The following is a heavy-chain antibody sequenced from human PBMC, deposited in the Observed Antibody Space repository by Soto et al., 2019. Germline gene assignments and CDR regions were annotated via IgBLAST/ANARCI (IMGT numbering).Heavy chain of an antibody. CDR3: ARGSGDTADSSGCYGY. J-gene: IGHJ4*02. D-gene: IGHD3-22*01. CDR1: GGSFSAYY. V-gene: IGHV4-34*01. CDR2: INHSGGT. Sequence: PSETMSLTCAVYGGSFSAYYWSWIRQPPGKGLEWIGEINHSGGTSYNPSLKSRVTISVDTSKSQFSLKLTSVTAADRAVYYCARGSGDTADSSGCYGYWGQGTSVTVSS.